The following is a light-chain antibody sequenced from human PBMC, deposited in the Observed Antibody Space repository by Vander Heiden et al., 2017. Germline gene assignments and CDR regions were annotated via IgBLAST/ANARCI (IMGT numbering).Light chain of an antibody. Sequence: DIQMTQSPSSLSASVGDRVTITCRASQSISSYLNWYQQKPGKAPKLLIYAASSLQSGVPSRFSGSGSGTDFTLTISSLQPEDFATYYCQQSCSTPRLTFGGGTKVEIK. V-gene: IGKV1-39*01. CDR1: QSISSY. J-gene: IGKJ4*01. CDR3: QQSCSTPRLT. CDR2: AAS.